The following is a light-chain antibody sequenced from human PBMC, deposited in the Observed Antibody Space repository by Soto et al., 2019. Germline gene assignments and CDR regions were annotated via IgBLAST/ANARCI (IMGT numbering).Light chain of an antibody. CDR3: SSYAGSNNLGV. CDR2: EVS. J-gene: IGLJ1*01. Sequence: QSALTQPPSASGSPGQSVTISCTGTSSDVGGYNYVSWYQQHPGKAPKLMIYEVSKRPSGVPDRFSGSKSGNTAPLTVSGLQAEDEADSYCSSYAGSNNLGVFGTGTKLTVL. V-gene: IGLV2-8*01. CDR1: SSDVGGYNY.